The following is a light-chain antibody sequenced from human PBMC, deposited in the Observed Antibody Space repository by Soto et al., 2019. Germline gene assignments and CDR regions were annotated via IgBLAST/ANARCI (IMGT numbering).Light chain of an antibody. CDR2: AAS. J-gene: IGKJ5*01. Sequence: EIVLTQSPGTLSLSPGERATLSCRASQSVTSSYLAWYQQKPGQAPRLLMYAASSRATGIPDRFSGSGSGTDFTLTISRLEAEDFAVYYCQQYGSSPITFGQGTRLEIK. V-gene: IGKV3-20*01. CDR1: QSVTSSY. CDR3: QQYGSSPIT.